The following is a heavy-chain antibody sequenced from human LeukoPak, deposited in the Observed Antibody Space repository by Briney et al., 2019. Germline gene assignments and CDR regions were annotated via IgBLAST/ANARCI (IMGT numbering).Heavy chain of an antibody. Sequence: SETLSLTCTVSGGSISSYYWSWIRQPPGKGLEWIGYIYYSGSTNYNPSLKSRVTISVDTSKNQFSLKLSSVTAADTAVYYCASQMLGGYFDYWGQGTLVTVSS. CDR2: IYYSGST. CDR1: GGSISSYY. V-gene: IGHV4-59*01. J-gene: IGHJ4*02. D-gene: IGHD2-15*01. CDR3: ASQMLGGYFDY.